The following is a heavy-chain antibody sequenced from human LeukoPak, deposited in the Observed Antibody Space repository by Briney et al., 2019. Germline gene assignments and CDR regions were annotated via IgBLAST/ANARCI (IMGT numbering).Heavy chain of an antibody. D-gene: IGHD3-10*01. V-gene: IGHV2-70*04. J-gene: IGHJ4*02. Sequence: SGPALVKPTQTLTLTCTFSGFSLSTSGMRVSWIRQPPGKALEWLARIDWDDDKFYSTSLKTRLTISKDTSKNQVVLTMTNMDPVDTATSYCARSRMGFGESFDYWGQGTPVTVSS. CDR1: GFSLSTSGMR. CDR3: ARSRMGFGESFDY. CDR2: IDWDDDK.